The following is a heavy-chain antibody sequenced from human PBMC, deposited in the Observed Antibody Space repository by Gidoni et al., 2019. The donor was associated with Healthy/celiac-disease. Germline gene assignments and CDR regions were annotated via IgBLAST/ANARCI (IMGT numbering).Heavy chain of an antibody. D-gene: IGHD6-19*01. Sequence: EVQLVASGGGFVQPGGSLRLSWAALGFTFSSYWMSWVRQAPGKGLEWVANIKQDGSEKYYVDSVKGRFTISRDNAKNSLYLQMNSLRAEDTAVYYCAKSGSSGWYDGSNFDYWGQGTLVTVSS. CDR2: IKQDGSEK. J-gene: IGHJ4*02. CDR1: GFTFSSYW. V-gene: IGHV3-7*01. CDR3: AKSGSSGWYDGSNFDY.